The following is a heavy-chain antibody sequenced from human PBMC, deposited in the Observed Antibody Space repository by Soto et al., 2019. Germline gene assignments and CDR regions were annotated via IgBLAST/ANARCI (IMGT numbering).Heavy chain of an antibody. CDR1: GYSFSSYG. Sequence: QVHLVQSGPEVKKPGASMKVSCKASGYSFSSYGITWVRQAPGQGLEWMGWINPSTNETNYAQRFQGRLTVTTDTSTTTAYIELRNLKYDDTAVYYCARDWFPRFDPWGPGTLVTVSS. CDR3: ARDWFPRFDP. D-gene: IGHD3-10*01. V-gene: IGHV1-18*01. J-gene: IGHJ5*02. CDR2: INPSTNET.